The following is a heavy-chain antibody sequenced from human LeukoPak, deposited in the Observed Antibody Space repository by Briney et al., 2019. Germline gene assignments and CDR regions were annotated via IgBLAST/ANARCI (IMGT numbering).Heavy chain of an antibody. J-gene: IGHJ2*01. V-gene: IGHV3-11*05. CDR1: GFTFSDYY. CDR3: TREDNWYFDL. CDR2: INTGSTYT. Sequence: TPGGSLRLSCAASGFTFSDYYMTWIRQAPGKGLEWLSYINTGSTYTNYANSVEGRFTISRDNAKNSLYLQLNSLRAEDTAVYYCTREDNWYFDLWGRGTLVTVSS.